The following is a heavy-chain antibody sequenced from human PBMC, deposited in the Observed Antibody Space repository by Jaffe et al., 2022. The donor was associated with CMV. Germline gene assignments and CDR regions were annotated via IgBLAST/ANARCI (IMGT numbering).Heavy chain of an antibody. CDR3: ARRGRGGGRSSTGGAAFDI. D-gene: IGHD2-15*01. J-gene: IGHJ3*02. Sequence: EVQLVQSGAEVKKPGESLKISCKGSGYSFTSYWIGWVRQMPGKGLEWMGIIYPGDSDTRYSPSFQGQVTISADKSISTAYLQWSSLKASDTAMYYCARRGRGGGRSSTGGAAFDIWGQGTMVTVSS. CDR1: GYSFTSYW. CDR2: IYPGDSDT. V-gene: IGHV5-51*01.